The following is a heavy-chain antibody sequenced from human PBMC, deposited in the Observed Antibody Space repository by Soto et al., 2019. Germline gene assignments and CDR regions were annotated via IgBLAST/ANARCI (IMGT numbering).Heavy chain of an antibody. CDR1: GGTFSSYA. V-gene: IGHV1-69*06. D-gene: IGHD5-12*01. CDR3: ARALVEMATITAFDI. Sequence: ASVKVSCKASGGTFSSYAISWVRQAPGQGLEWMGGIIPIFGTANYAQKFQGRVTITAHKSTSTAYMELSSLRSEDTAVYYCARALVEMATITAFDIWGQGTMLTVSS. J-gene: IGHJ3*02. CDR2: IIPIFGTA.